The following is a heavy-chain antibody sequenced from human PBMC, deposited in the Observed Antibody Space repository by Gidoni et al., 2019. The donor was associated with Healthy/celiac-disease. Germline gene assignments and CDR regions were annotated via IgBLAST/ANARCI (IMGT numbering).Heavy chain of an antibody. CDR1: GFTFSSYA. V-gene: IGHV3-30-3*01. J-gene: IGHJ4*02. CDR3: ARDSDGLLRVGYFDY. CDR2: ISYDGSNK. D-gene: IGHD3-16*01. Sequence: QVQLVESGGGVVQPGRSLRLSCPASGFTFSSYAMPWVRQAPGKGLEWVAVISYDGSNKYYADSVKGRFTISRDNSKNTLYLQMNSLRAEDTAVYYCARDSDGLLRVGYFDYWGQGTLVTVSS.